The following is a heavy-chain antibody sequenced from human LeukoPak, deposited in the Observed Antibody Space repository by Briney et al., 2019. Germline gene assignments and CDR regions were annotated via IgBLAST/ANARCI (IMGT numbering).Heavy chain of an antibody. Sequence: GGSLRLSCAASGFTFSSYSMNWVRQAPGKGLEWVSYISSSGSSTYYADSVKGRFTISRDNAKNSLFLQMNSLRAEDTAVYYCAREPPWFGDNWFDPWGQGTLVTVSS. V-gene: IGHV3-48*04. CDR2: ISSSGSST. J-gene: IGHJ5*02. CDR3: AREPPWFGDNWFDP. D-gene: IGHD3-10*01. CDR1: GFTFSSYS.